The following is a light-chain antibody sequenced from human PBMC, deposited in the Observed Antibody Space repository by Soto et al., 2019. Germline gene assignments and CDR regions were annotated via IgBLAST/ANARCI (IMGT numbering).Light chain of an antibody. CDR2: GAS. V-gene: IGKV3-15*01. CDR3: QQYYNTPIT. Sequence: EIVMTQSPATLSVSPGERATLSCRASQSVSNSLAWYQQKPGQAPRLLIYGASTRPTGIPARFSGSGSGTEFTLTISSLQAEDVAVYYCQQYYNTPITFGGGTKVEIK. J-gene: IGKJ4*01. CDR1: QSVSNS.